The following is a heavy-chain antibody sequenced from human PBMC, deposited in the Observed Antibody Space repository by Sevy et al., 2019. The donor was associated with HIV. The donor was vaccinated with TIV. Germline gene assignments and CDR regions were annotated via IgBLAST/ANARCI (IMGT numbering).Heavy chain of an antibody. CDR1: GYTLTELS. CDR2: FDPEDGET. D-gene: IGHD3-10*01. Sequence: ASVKVSCKVSGYTLTELSMHWVRQAPGKGLEWMGGFDPEDGETIYAQKFQGRVTMTEDTSTDTAYMELSSLRTEDTAVYYCATDHVLLRFGEFRYWGQGTLVTVSS. J-gene: IGHJ4*02. V-gene: IGHV1-24*01. CDR3: ATDHVLLRFGEFRY.